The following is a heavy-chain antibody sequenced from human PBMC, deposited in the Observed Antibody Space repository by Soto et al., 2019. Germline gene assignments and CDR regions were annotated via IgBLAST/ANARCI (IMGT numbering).Heavy chain of an antibody. V-gene: IGHV4-39*01. CDR3: ARRNVLMVYAIYDAFDI. CDR1: GGSIGGSGDY. J-gene: IGHJ3*02. Sequence: SETLCLTCTVSGGSIGGSGDYWGWIRQPPGKGLEWIGSIYYSGSTYYNPSLKSRVTISVDTSKNQFSLKLSSVTAADTAVYYCARRNVLMVYAIYDAFDIWGQGTMVTVSS. CDR2: IYYSGST. D-gene: IGHD2-8*01.